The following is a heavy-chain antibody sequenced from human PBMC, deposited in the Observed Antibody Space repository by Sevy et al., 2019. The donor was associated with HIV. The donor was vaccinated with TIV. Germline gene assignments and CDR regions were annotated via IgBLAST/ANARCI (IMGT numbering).Heavy chain of an antibody. D-gene: IGHD5-12*01. CDR2: ISWNSGRI. Sequence: GGSLRLSCAASGFTFDDCAMHWVRQPPGKGLEWVSGISWNSGRIGYADSVKGRFTISRDNAKNSLSLQMNNLRTEDTAFYYCAKDIGRGEMVAATMGYWGQGTLVTVSS. J-gene: IGHJ4*02. CDR1: GFTFDDCA. V-gene: IGHV3-9*01. CDR3: AKDIGRGEMVAATMGY.